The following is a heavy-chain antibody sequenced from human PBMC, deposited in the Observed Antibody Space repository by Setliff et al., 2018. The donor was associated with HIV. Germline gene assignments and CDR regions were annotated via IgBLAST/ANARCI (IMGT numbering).Heavy chain of an antibody. D-gene: IGHD5-18*01. CDR1: EFIDRSNY. J-gene: IGHJ4*02. Sequence: PSETLSLSCAASEFIDRSNYMSWVRQAPGKGLEWVSVIYSGDATYYADSVKGRFIISRDNAKNSLYLQMNSLRAEDTAVYYCARDFRIQLWLRSPFDYWGQGTLVTVSS. V-gene: IGHV3-53*01. CDR2: IYSGDAT. CDR3: ARDFRIQLWLRSPFDY.